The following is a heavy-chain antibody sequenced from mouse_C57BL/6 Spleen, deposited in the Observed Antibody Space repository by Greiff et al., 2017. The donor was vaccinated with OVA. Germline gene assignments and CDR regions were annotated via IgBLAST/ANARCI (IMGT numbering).Heavy chain of an antibody. J-gene: IGHJ2*01. CDR3: ARGTAQAFDY. Sequence: VQLKESGPELVKPGASVKISCKASGYSFTGYYMNWVKQSPEKSLEWIGEINPSTGGTTYNQKFKAKATLTVDKSSSTAYMQLKSLTSEDSAVYYCARGTAQAFDYWGQGTTLTVSS. CDR1: GYSFTGYY. D-gene: IGHD3-2*02. CDR2: INPSTGGT. V-gene: IGHV1-42*01.